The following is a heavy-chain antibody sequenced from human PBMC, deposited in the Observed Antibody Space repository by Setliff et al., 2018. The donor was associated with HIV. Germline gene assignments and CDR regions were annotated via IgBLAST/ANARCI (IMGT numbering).Heavy chain of an antibody. CDR2: INPNMGDT. CDR3: ARQDIPTAYYLFDY. Sequence: ASVKVSCKASGYKFTAHHIQWMRQAPGQGLEWMGRINPNMGDTQYAQKFQGRIIMTRDTSINTVYMELSSLTSDDTALYYCARQDIPTAYYLFDYWGQGTQVTVS. V-gene: IGHV1-2*06. CDR1: GYKFTAHH. D-gene: IGHD3-9*01. J-gene: IGHJ4*02.